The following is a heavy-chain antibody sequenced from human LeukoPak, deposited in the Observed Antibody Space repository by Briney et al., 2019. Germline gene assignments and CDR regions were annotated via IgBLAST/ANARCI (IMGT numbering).Heavy chain of an antibody. V-gene: IGHV4-4*01. D-gene: IGHD2-15*01. CDR2: IYHSGST. J-gene: IGHJ5*02. CDR1: GGSISSSNW. Sequence: SGTLSLTCAVSGGSISSSNWWSWVRQPPGKGLEWIGEIYHSGSTNYNPSLKSRVTISVDKSKNQFSLKLSSVTAADTAVYCCARQCSGGSCRGDVGGWLDPWGQGTLVTVSS. CDR3: ARQCSGGSCRGDVGGWLDP.